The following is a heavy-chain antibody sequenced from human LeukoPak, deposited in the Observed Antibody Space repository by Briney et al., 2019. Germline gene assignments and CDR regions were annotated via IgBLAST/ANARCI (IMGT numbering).Heavy chain of an antibody. CDR1: GGTFSSYA. Sequence: ASVKVSCKASGGTFSSYAISWVRQAPGQGLEWMGRIIPILGIANYAQKLQGRVTMTTDTSTSTAYMELRSLRSDDTAVYYCAREKRDIAALLGYWGQGTLVTVSS. J-gene: IGHJ4*02. D-gene: IGHD6-13*01. CDR3: AREKRDIAALLGY. V-gene: IGHV1-69*04. CDR2: IIPILGIA.